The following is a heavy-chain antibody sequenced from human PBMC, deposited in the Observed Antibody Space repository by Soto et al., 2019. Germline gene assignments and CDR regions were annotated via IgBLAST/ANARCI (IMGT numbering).Heavy chain of an antibody. CDR2: IYWNDDN. CDR3: AHGSGWLFDH. Sequence: QITLKESGPTLVKPTQTLTLTCTFSAFSLSSRAVGVGWIRQPPGKALEWLALIYWNDDNHYSPSLKSRLTITKDTAKNQVVLTMTDMEPVDTATYYCAHGSGWLFDHWGQGTLVTVSS. D-gene: IGHD2-15*01. J-gene: IGHJ4*02. V-gene: IGHV2-5*01. CDR1: AFSLSSRAVG.